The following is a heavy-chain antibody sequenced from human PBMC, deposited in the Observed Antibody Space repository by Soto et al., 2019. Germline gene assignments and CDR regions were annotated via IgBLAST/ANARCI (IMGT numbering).Heavy chain of an antibody. V-gene: IGHV1-3*01. D-gene: IGHD5-12*01. CDR3: ARDNGHRGSEKVEP. CDR2: INVGNGDT. J-gene: IGHJ5*02. Sequence: ASVKVSCKTSGYIFTSYDIHWVRQAPGQNLEWMGWINVGNGDTKYSERFQGRLTLTRDTSASTAYMELSTLRSEDTAVYFCARDNGHRGSEKVEPWGQGTLVTVSS. CDR1: GYIFTSYD.